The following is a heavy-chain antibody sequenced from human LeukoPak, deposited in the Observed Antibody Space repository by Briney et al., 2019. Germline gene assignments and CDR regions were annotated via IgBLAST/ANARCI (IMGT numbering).Heavy chain of an antibody. V-gene: IGHV3-30*02. CDR3: ARSGYDYNSYFDY. CDR2: IRNDGSDK. D-gene: IGHD5-12*01. CDR1: GFIFSTYG. Sequence: PGGSLRLSCAASGFIFSTYGMHWVRQAPGKGLEWVAFIRNDGSDKYYAVSVKGRFTISRDSAKNSLYLQMNSLRAEDTAVYYCARSGYDYNSYFDYWGQGTLVTVSS. J-gene: IGHJ4*02.